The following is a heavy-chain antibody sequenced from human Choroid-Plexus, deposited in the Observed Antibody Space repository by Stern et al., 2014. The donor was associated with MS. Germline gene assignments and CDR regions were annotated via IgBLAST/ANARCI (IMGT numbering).Heavy chain of an antibody. CDR1: GYIFTGYY. Sequence: QLVQSGAEVKKPGASVKVSCKTSGYIFTGYYIHWVRQAPGQGLEWMAWFNPNTGGTKYAQKFQGRVTMSRDTSISTAYVELSSLTSDDTAVYYCARDQRGITIFGVVTDYYYLGMDVWGQGTTVTVSS. D-gene: IGHD3-3*01. V-gene: IGHV1-2*02. CDR3: ARDQRGITIFGVVTDYYYLGMDV. CDR2: FNPNTGGT. J-gene: IGHJ6*02.